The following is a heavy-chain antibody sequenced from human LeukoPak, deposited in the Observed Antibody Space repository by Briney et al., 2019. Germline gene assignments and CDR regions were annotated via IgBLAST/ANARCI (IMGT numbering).Heavy chain of an antibody. CDR2: ISSSSSYI. J-gene: IGHJ4*02. CDR3: ARGRVAGSWDF. D-gene: IGHD6-19*01. CDR1: GFTFSSYS. Sequence: GGSLRLSCAASGFTFSSYSMNWVRQAPGKGLEWVSSISSSSSYIYYADSVKGRFAISRDNAENSLYLQMNSLRGEDTAVYYCARGRVAGSWDFWGQGTLVTVSS. V-gene: IGHV3-21*01.